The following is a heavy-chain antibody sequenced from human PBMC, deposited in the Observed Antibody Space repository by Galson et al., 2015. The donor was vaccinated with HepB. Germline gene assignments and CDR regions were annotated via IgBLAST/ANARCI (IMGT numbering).Heavy chain of an antibody. CDR1: GFTVSSNY. CDR3: ARDQPLRGFDP. V-gene: IGHV3-53*01. J-gene: IGHJ5*02. CDR2: IYSGGST. Sequence: SLRLSCAASGFTVSSNYMSRVRQAPGKGLEWVSVIYSGGSTYYADSVKGRFTISRDNSKNTLYLQMNSLRAEDTAVYYCARDQPLRGFDPWSQGTLVTVSS.